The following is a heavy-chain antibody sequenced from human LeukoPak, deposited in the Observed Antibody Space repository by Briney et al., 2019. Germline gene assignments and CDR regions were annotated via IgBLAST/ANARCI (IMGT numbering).Heavy chain of an antibody. D-gene: IGHD6-19*01. Sequence: SKTLSLTCAVYGGSFSGYYWSWIRQPPGKGLEWIGEINHSGSTNYNPSLKSRVTISVDTSKNQFSLKLSSVTAADTAVYYCAGLVDLGGWFDPWGQGTLVTVSS. CDR2: INHSGST. CDR3: AGLVDLGGWFDP. J-gene: IGHJ5*02. V-gene: IGHV4-34*01. CDR1: GGSFSGYY.